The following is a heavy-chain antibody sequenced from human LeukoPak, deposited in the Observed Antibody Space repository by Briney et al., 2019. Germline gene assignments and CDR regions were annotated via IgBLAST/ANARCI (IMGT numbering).Heavy chain of an antibody. J-gene: IGHJ5*02. CDR1: GGSFSGYY. Sequence: SETLSLTCAVYGGSFSGYYWSWIRQPPGKGLEWIGEINHSGSTNYNPSLKSRVTISVDTSKDQFSLKLSSVTAADTAVYYCARIEGRDMGVAVAGRRLFWFDPWGQGTLVIVSS. CDR2: INHSGST. D-gene: IGHD6-19*01. V-gene: IGHV4-34*01. CDR3: ARIEGRDMGVAVAGRRLFWFDP.